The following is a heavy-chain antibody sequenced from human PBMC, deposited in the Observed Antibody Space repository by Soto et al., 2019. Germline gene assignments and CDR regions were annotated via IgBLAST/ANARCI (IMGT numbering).Heavy chain of an antibody. J-gene: IGHJ4*02. CDR2: VNAGDGNT. Sequence: QVHLVQSGAEEKKPGASVKVSCKASGYSFKDYSVNWVRQAPGQGLEWMGWVNAGDGNTRYSQNFQDRVTITRDTXAXXAFMELSSQTFEDTAVYYCAEGIWGGTSRPYFLDYWGQGTLVTVSS. CDR3: AEGIWGGTSRPYFLDY. CDR1: GYSFKDYS. D-gene: IGHD1-26*01. V-gene: IGHV1-3*05.